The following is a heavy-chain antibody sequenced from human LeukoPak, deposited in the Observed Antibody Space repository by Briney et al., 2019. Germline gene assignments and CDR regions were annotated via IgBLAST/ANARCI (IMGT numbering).Heavy chain of an antibody. CDR2: ISYDGSNK. J-gene: IGHJ4*02. D-gene: IGHD6-19*01. CDR3: ARDRAGFDY. V-gene: IGHV3-30-3*01. Sequence: TGRSLRLSCAASGFTFSSYAMHWVRQAPGKGLEWGAVISYDGSNKYYADSVKGRFTISRDNSKNTLHLQMNSLTAEDTAVYYCARDRAGFDYWGQGTLVTVSS. CDR1: GFTFSSYA.